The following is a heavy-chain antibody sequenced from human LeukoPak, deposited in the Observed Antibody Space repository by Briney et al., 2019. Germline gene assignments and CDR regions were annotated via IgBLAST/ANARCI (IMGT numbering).Heavy chain of an antibody. J-gene: IGHJ4*02. Sequence: ASVKVSCKASGYTSSTYDINWVRQAAGQGLEWMAWMNPNSGNTGYAQKFKGRVTLTRDTSISTAYMELSSLRSEDTAVYYCARGRAQGMWTDYWGQGTLVTVSS. CDR1: GYTSSTYD. CDR2: MNPNSGNT. CDR3: ARGRAQGMWTDY. V-gene: IGHV1-8*01. D-gene: IGHD2-21*01.